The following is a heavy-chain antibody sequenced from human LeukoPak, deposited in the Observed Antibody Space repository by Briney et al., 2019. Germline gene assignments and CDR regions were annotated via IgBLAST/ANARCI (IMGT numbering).Heavy chain of an antibody. Sequence: GGSLTLSCEASGFTFSNYAMHWVRQAPGKGLEYVSAISSNGSSKYYVNSVKGRFTISRDNSKNTLYLQMGSLRAEDMAVYYCARWRDGYNYWGQGTLVTVSS. D-gene: IGHD5-24*01. CDR2: ISSNGSSK. CDR3: ARWRDGYNY. J-gene: IGHJ4*02. CDR1: GFTFSNYA. V-gene: IGHV3-64*01.